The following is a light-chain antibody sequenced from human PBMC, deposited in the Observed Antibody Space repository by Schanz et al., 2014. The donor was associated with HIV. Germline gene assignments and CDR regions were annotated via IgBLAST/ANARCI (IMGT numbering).Light chain of an antibody. CDR3: QHYAAEPRT. J-gene: IGKJ1*01. Sequence: EIVLTQSPATLSLSPGERATLSCRASQSVSDNYLAWYQQRPGQAPRLLIYDASSRATGIPDRFSGSGSGTDFTLTISRLEPEDFAVYYCQHYAAEPRTFGQGTKVEIK. V-gene: IGKV3D-20*02. CDR1: QSVSDNY. CDR2: DAS.